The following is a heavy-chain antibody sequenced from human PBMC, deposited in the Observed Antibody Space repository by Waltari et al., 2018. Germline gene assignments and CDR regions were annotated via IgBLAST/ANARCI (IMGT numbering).Heavy chain of an antibody. CDR1: GGSISSHY. J-gene: IGHJ5*02. CDR2: IYYSGST. Sequence: QLQLQESGPGLVKPSETLSLTCTVSGGSISSHYWSWIRQPPGKGLEWIGYIYYSGSTNYNPSLKSRVTISVDTSKNQFSLKLSSVTAADTAVYYCARDVLGVSNRWFDPWGQGTLVTVSS. CDR3: ARDVLGVSNRWFDP. D-gene: IGHD1-26*01. V-gene: IGHV4-59*11.